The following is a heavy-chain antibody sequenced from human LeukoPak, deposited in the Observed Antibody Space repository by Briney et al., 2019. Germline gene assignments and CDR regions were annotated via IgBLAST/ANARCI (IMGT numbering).Heavy chain of an antibody. V-gene: IGHV3-23*01. CDR3: AKGSSSSPFYYYYGMDV. CDR2: ISGGGGST. CDR1: GFTFSSYA. Sequence: GGSLRLSCAASGFTFSSYAMSWVRQAPGKGLEWVSAISGGGGSTYYADSVKGRFTISRDNSKNTLYLQMNSLRAEDTAVYYCAKGSSSSPFYYYYGMDVWGQGTTVTVSS. J-gene: IGHJ6*02. D-gene: IGHD6-6*01.